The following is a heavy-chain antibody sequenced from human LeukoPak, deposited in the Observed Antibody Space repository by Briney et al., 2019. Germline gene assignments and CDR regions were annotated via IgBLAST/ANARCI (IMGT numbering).Heavy chain of an antibody. Sequence: MPAETLSLTCAVYGGSFSGDYWSRIRQPPGKGLEWIGEVHLDGRTNYNPSLESRLTISVDLSENHISLRLTSVTAADTAVYYCAREGGFYRPLDYSGQGPLVTVSA. J-gene: IGHJ4*02. V-gene: IGHV4-34*01. CDR2: VHLDGRT. D-gene: IGHD3-3*01. CDR1: GGSFSGDY. CDR3: AREGGFYRPLDY.